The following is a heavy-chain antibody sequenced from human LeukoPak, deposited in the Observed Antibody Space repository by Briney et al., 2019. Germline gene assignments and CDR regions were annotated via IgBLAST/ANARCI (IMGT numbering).Heavy chain of an antibody. CDR1: GGSFSGYY. J-gene: IGHJ5*02. CDR2: INHSGST. Sequence: SETLSLTCAVYGGSFSGYYWSWIRQPPGKGLEWIGEINHSGSTNYNPSLKSRVTISADTSKNQFSLKLSSVTAADTAVYYCARVSSYVGWFDPWGQGTLVTVSS. D-gene: IGHD1-26*01. CDR3: ARVSSYVGWFDP. V-gene: IGHV4-34*01.